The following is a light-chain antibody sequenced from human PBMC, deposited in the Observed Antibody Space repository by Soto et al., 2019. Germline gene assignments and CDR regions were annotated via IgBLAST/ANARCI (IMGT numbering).Light chain of an antibody. V-gene: IGLV6-57*04. CDR1: SGSIASNY. CDR3: QSYDSNNHEL. J-gene: IGLJ2*01. CDR2: EDN. Sequence: NFMLTQPHSVSESPGKTVTISCTRSSGSIASNYVQWYQQRPGSAPTTVIYEDNQRPSGVPDRFSGSIDRSSNSASLTISGLKTEDEADYYCQSYDSNNHELFGGGTKVTVL.